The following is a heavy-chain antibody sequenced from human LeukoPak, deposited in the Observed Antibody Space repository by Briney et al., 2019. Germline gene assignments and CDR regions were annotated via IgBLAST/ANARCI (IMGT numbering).Heavy chain of an antibody. V-gene: IGHV1-8*03. CDR1: GYTFTSYD. D-gene: IGHD3-3*01. CDR2: MNPNSGNT. Sequence: ASVKVSCKASGYTFTSYDINWVRQATGQGLEWMGWMNPNSGNTGYAQKFQGRVTITRNTSISTAYMELSSLRSEDTAVYYCARGGGYYDFWSGYYREHFDYWGQGTLVTVSS. CDR3: ARGGGYYDFWSGYYREHFDY. J-gene: IGHJ4*02.